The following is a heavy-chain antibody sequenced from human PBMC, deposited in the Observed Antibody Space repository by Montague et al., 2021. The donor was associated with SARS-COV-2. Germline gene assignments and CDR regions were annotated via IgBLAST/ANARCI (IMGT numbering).Heavy chain of an antibody. D-gene: IGHD3-16*01. CDR2: VLYTGTP. V-gene: IGHV4-39*07. CDR3: VAGGDSAKAGAY. CDR1: GGSIANSHKY. Sequence: SETLSLTCTVSGGSIANSHKYWGWVRQPPGKGLEWIGSVLYTGTPYDQPSLTARVTISLDTSKNQFSLKMYSVTAADTATYFCVAGGDSAKAGAYWGQGTLVTVSS. J-gene: IGHJ4*02.